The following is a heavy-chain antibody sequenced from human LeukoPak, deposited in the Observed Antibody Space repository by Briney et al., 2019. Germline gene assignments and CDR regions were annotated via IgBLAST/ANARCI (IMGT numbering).Heavy chain of an antibody. Sequence: GGSLRLSCAASGFTLSDYYMSWIRQAPGKGLECVSYISTSGSSMYYADSVKGRFTISRDNAKNSLYLQMNSLRAEDTAVYYCARSGGSPQGVDYWGQGTLVTVSS. CDR1: GFTLSDYY. D-gene: IGHD2-15*01. CDR2: ISTSGSSM. V-gene: IGHV3-11*01. CDR3: ARSGGSPQGVDY. J-gene: IGHJ4*02.